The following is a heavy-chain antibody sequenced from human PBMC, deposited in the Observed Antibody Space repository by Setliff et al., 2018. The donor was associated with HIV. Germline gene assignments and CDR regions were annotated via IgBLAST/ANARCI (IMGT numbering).Heavy chain of an antibody. D-gene: IGHD5-12*01. Sequence: SETLSLTCTVSGGSMSTGNYYWSWIRQPAGNKLEWIGRTYFSGSTYYNPSLKSRVTISIDMSKNQFSLRLTSVTAADTAIYYCARATTRGYNGWDYTDYYGMDVWGQGTTGTAP. J-gene: IGHJ6*02. CDR2: TYFSGST. CDR3: ARATTRGYNGWDYTDYYGMDV. CDR1: GGSMSTGNYY. V-gene: IGHV4-61*02.